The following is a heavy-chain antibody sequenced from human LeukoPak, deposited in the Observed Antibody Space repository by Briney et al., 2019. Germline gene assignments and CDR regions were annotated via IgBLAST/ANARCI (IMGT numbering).Heavy chain of an antibody. V-gene: IGHV3-23*01. J-gene: IGHJ4*02. Sequence: GGSLRLSCAASGFTFSSYAMSWVRQAPGKGLEWVSAISGSGGSTYYADSVKGRFTISRDNSKNTLYLQMNRLRAEDTAVYYCAKELYGSGSYYRDYFDYWGQGTLVTVSS. CDR3: AKELYGSGSYYRDYFDY. D-gene: IGHD3-10*01. CDR1: GFTFSSYA. CDR2: ISGSGGST.